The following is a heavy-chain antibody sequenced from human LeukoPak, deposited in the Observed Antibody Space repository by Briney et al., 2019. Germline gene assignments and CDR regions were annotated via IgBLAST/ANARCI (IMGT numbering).Heavy chain of an antibody. V-gene: IGHV1-69*13. CDR2: IIPIFGTA. Sequence: ASVKVSCKASGGTFSSYAISWVRQAPGQGPEWMGGIIPIFGTANYAQKFQGRVTITADESTSTAYMELSSLRSEDTAVYYCARTPSASDYYDSSGYYSYNWFDPWGQGTLVTVSS. CDR1: GGTFSSYA. CDR3: ARTPSASDYYDSSGYYSYNWFDP. D-gene: IGHD3-22*01. J-gene: IGHJ5*02.